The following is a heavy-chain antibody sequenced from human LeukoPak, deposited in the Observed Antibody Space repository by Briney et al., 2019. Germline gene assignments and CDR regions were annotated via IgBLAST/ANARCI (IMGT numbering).Heavy chain of an antibody. Sequence: SVKVSFKASGGTFSSYAISWVRQAPEQGLEWMGRIIPIFGTANYAQKFQGRVTITADKSTSTAYMELSSLRSEDTAVYYCAREGSGWYVPSYMDVWGKGTTVTVSS. CDR1: GGTFSSYA. CDR3: AREGSGWYVPSYMDV. D-gene: IGHD6-19*01. J-gene: IGHJ6*03. V-gene: IGHV1-69*06. CDR2: IIPIFGTA.